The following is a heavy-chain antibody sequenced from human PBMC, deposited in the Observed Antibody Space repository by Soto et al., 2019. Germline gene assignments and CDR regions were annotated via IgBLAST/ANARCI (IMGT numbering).Heavy chain of an antibody. V-gene: IGHV1-18*01. CDR2: ISVYHGNT. D-gene: IGHD1-26*01. Sequence: QVQLVQSGAEVKKPGASVKVSCKASGYTFTSYGISWVRQAPGQGLEWMGWISVYHGNTNYAQNLQGRVTMTTDTSTSTAYMELRSLRSDDTAVYYCARDPGIMGATQDFDHWGQGTLVTVSS. CDR3: ARDPGIMGATQDFDH. CDR1: GYTFTSYG. J-gene: IGHJ4*02.